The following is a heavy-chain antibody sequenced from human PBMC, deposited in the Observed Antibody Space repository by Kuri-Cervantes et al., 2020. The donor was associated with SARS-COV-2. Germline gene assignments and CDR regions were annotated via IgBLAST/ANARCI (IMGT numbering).Heavy chain of an antibody. CDR3: ARDRGGTTVTTYNTFDY. CDR2: INPNSGGT. D-gene: IGHD4-17*01. CDR1: GYIFTDYY. J-gene: IGHJ4*02. Sequence: ASVKVSCKASGYIFTDYYMHWVRQAPGQGLEWMGWINPNSGGTNYAQKFQGRVTMTRDTSISTAYMELSRLRSDDTAVYYCARDRGGTTVTTYNTFDYWGQGILVTVSS. V-gene: IGHV1-2*02.